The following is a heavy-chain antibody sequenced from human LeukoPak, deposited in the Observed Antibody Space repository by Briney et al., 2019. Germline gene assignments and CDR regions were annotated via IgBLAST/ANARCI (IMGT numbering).Heavy chain of an antibody. CDR2: INPNSGGT. Sequence: ASVKVSCKASGYTFTGYYMHWVRQVPGQGLEWMGWINPNSGGTNYAQKFQGKVTMTRDTSISTAYMELSRLRSDDTAVYYCARAYSGYLNQLWGYWGQGTLVTVSS. CDR1: GYTFTGYY. CDR3: ARAYSGYLNQLWGY. D-gene: IGHD5-12*01. V-gene: IGHV1-2*02. J-gene: IGHJ4*02.